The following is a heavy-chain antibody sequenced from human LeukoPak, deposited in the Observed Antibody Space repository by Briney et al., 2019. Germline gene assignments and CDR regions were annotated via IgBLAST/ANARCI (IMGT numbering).Heavy chain of an antibody. J-gene: IGHJ4*02. CDR1: GFTFSSYA. D-gene: IGHD4-17*01. CDR3: AKGHGVDYGDYYFDY. CDR2: ISGSGGST. V-gene: IGHV3-23*01. Sequence: SGGSLRLSCAASGFTFSSYAMSWVRQAPGKGLERVSAISGSGGSTYYADSVKGRFTISRDNSKNTLYLQMNSLRAEDTAVYYCAKGHGVDYGDYYFDYWGQGTLVTVSS.